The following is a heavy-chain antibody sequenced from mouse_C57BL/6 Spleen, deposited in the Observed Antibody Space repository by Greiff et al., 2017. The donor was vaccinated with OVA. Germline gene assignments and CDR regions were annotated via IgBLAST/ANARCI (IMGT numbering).Heavy chain of an antibody. D-gene: IGHD4-1*01. CDR2: IYPGDGDT. Sequence: VQLQQPGPELVKPGASVKISCKASGYAFSSSWMNWVKQRPGKGLEWIGRIYPGDGDTNYNGKFKGKATLTADKSSSTAYMQLSSLTSEDSAVYFCARSNWDGWGQGTTLTVSS. J-gene: IGHJ2*01. CDR1: GYAFSSSW. V-gene: IGHV1-82*01. CDR3: ARSNWDG.